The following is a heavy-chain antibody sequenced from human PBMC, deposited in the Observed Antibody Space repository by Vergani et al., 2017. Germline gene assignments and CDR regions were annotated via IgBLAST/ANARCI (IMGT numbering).Heavy chain of an antibody. J-gene: IGHJ4*02. Sequence: QVQLVESGGGLVKPGTSLRLSCVTSGFDFSDYYMAWIRQAPGKGPEWIAYISHRGTTISYAESVKGRFTISRDNSKKLLYIQMNSLRADDTALYFCARDYGSSGFQYWGQGTRVTVSS. V-gene: IGHV3-11*04. CDR1: GFDFSDYY. CDR3: ARDYGSSGFQY. CDR2: ISHRGTTI. D-gene: IGHD3-22*01.